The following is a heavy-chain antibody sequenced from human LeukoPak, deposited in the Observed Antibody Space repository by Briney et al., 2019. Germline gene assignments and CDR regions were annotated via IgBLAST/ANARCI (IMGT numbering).Heavy chain of an antibody. V-gene: IGHV4-30-2*01. D-gene: IGHD3-22*01. CDR2: IYHSGST. CDR3: ARDPPLYYYDSSGYYYYYGMDV. CDR1: GGSISSGGYS. Sequence: YPSETLSLTCAVSGGSISSGGYSWSWLRQPPGKGLEWIGYIYHSGSTYYNPSLKSRVTISVDTSKNQCSLKLSSVTAADTAVYYCARDPPLYYYDSSGYYYYYGMDVWGQGTTVTVSS. J-gene: IGHJ6*02.